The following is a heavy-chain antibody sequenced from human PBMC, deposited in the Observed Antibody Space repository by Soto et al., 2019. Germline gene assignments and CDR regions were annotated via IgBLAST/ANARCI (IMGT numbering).Heavy chain of an antibody. D-gene: IGHD3-10*01. V-gene: IGHV4-59*01. CDR3: ASHYYGSGSYRDY. Sequence: QVQLQESGPGLVKPSETLSLTCTVSGGSISSYYWSWIRQPPGKGLEWIGYIYYSGSTNYNPSLKSRVTISVDTSKNQCSLKLSSVTAADTAVYYCASHYYGSGSYRDYWGQGTLVTVSS. J-gene: IGHJ4*02. CDR2: IYYSGST. CDR1: GGSISSYY.